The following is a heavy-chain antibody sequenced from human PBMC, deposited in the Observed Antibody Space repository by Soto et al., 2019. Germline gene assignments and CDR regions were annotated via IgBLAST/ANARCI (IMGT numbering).Heavy chain of an antibody. CDR2: IYYSGST. CDR1: GGSISSGDYY. CDR3: ASIYDSSGYYYGNNWFDP. J-gene: IGHJ5*02. Sequence: SETLSLTCTVSGGSISSGDYYWSWIRQHPGKGLEWIGYIYYSGSTYYNPSLKSRVTISVDTSKNQFSLKLSSVTAADTAVYYCASIYDSSGYYYGNNWFDPWAQGTLLTVSS. V-gene: IGHV4-31*03. D-gene: IGHD3-22*01.